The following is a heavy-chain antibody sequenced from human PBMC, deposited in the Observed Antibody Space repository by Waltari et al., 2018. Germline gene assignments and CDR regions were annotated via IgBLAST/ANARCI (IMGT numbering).Heavy chain of an antibody. V-gene: IGHV4-34*01. CDR2: SNHSGST. CDR1: GGSFSGYY. J-gene: IGHJ5*02. Sequence: QVQLQQWGAGLLKPSETLSLTCAVYGGSFSGYYWSWIRQPPGKGLEWIGESNHSGSTNYNPSLKSRVTISLDTSENHFSLQLNSVTAADTAIYYCAARNHRGRNWFDPWGQGTLVIVSS. CDR3: AARNHRGRNWFDP. D-gene: IGHD2-15*01.